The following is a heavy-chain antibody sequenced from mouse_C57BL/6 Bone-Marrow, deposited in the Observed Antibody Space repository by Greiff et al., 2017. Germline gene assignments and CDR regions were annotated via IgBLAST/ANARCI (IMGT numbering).Heavy chain of an antibody. CDR3: ASGGYYGNRFDY. CDR1: GYAFTNYL. V-gene: IGHV1-54*01. CDR2: INPGSGGT. D-gene: IGHD2-1*01. J-gene: IGHJ2*01. Sequence: QLQQSGAELVRPGTSVKVSCKASGYAFTNYLIEWVKQRPGQGLEWIGVINPGSGGTNYNEKFKGKATLTADKSSSTAYMQLSSLTSEDSAVYFCASGGYYGNRFDYWGQGTTLTVSS.